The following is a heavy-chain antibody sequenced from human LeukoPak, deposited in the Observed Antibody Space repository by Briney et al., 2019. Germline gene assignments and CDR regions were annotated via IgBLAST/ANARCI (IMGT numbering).Heavy chain of an antibody. CDR1: GFTLSTNG. CDR2: IRYDGSDK. D-gene: IGHD2-15*01. CDR3: AKDLDCSGGTCHKAFDC. J-gene: IGHJ4*02. V-gene: IGHV3-30*02. Sequence: GGSLRLSCVASGFTLSTNGMHWVRQAPGKGLEWVAFIRYDGSDKFYGDSVKGRFTTSRDNSKNTLYLQMSRLRVEDTAVYYCAKDLDCSGGTCHKAFDCWGQGTLVTVSS.